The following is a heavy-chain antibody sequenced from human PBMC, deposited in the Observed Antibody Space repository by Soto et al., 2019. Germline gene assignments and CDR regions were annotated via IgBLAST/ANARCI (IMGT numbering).Heavy chain of an antibody. CDR1: GGSISSSSYY. Sequence: QLQLQESGPGLVKPSETLSLTCTVSGGSISSSSYYWGWIRQPPGKGLEWIGSIYYSGSTYYNPSLKSPVTISIDTSKIQCSLKLSSVTAADTAVYYCATHAGRVSSGWIDYWGQGNLVTVSS. V-gene: IGHV4-39*01. J-gene: IGHJ4*02. CDR3: ATHAGRVSSGWIDY. D-gene: IGHD6-19*01. CDR2: IYYSGST.